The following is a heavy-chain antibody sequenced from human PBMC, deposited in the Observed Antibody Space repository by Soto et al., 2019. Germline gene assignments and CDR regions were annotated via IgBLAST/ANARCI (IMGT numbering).Heavy chain of an antibody. Sequence: QVQLVQSGAELKKPGASVKVSCKASGYTFSNYDMNWVRQATGQGPEWIGWVNPNNGDTGYAQKFQGRVTLTTDISTTTAYMERTSLRSEDPVIYYCAKVSRKGSAIDFDYWGQGTLITVSS. D-gene: IGHD3-10*01. CDR3: AKVSRKGSAIDFDY. CDR2: VNPNNGDT. CDR1: GYTFSNYD. V-gene: IGHV1-8*01. J-gene: IGHJ4*02.